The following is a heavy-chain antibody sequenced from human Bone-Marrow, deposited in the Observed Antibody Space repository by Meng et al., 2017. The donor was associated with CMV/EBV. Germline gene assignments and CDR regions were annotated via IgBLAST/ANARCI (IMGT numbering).Heavy chain of an antibody. CDR1: GFTFDDYG. J-gene: IGHJ6*02. V-gene: IGHV3-20*04. Sequence: GESLKISCAASGFTFDDYGMSWVRQAPGKGLEWVSGINWNGGSTGYADSVKGRFTISRDNAKNSLYLQMNSLRAEDTALYYCAKDGYCSSTSCYTWPLYYYYYGMDVWGQGTTVTVSS. CDR3: AKDGYCSSTSCYTWPLYYYYYGMDV. CDR2: INWNGGST. D-gene: IGHD2-2*02.